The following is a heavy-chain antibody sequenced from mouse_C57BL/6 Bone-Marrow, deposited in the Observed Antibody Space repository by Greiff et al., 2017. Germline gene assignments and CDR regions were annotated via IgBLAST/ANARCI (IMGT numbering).Heavy chain of an antibody. J-gene: IGHJ3*01. CDR1: GYTFTSYG. CDR2: IYPRSGNT. D-gene: IGHD2-4*01. Sequence: QVQLKESGAELARPGASVKLSCKASGYTFTSYGISWVKQRTGQGLEWIGEIYPRSGNTYYNEKFKGKATLTADKSSSTAYMGLRSLTSEDSAVYFCARGAYYDYDGFAYWGQGTLVTVSA. CDR3: ARGAYYDYDGFAY. V-gene: IGHV1-81*01.